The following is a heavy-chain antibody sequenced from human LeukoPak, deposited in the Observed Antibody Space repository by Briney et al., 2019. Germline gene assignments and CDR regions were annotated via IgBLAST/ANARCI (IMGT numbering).Heavy chain of an antibody. D-gene: IGHD2-15*01. CDR1: GYNFTTYW. CDR3: ASGRFCNGGSCYDS. J-gene: IGHJ5*01. Sequence: GESLKISCKGSGYNFTTYWIGWVRQMPGKGLEWMGIIYPGDSDTRYSPSFQGHVTISADRSISTAYLQWSTLKASDTAIYYCASGRFCNGGSCYDSWGQGTLVTVSS. CDR2: IYPGDSDT. V-gene: IGHV5-51*01.